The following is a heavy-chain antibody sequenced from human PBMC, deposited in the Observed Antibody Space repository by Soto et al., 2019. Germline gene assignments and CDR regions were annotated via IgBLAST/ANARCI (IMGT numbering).Heavy chain of an antibody. J-gene: IGHJ6*02. CDR1: GDSVSSTSTA. CDR3: TGITWFRGMDV. V-gene: IGHV6-1*01. Sequence: SHTLSLTCAISGDSVSSTSTACSWIRQSPSRGLEWLGRTYYRSNWYSDYAVSVKSRITINPDTSKNQFSLHLYSVTPEDTAVYYCTGITWFRGMDVWGQGTPVTVSS. CDR2: TYYRSNWYS. D-gene: IGHD3-10*01.